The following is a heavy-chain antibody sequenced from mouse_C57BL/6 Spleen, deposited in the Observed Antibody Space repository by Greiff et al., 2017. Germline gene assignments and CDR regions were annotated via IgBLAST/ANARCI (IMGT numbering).Heavy chain of an antibody. D-gene: IGHD1-3*01. CDR1: GYTFTSYW. J-gene: IGHJ2*01. Sequence: QVQLQQPGAELVRPGSSVKLSCKASGYTFTSYWMDWVKQRPGQGLEWIGNIYPSDSETHYNQKFKDKATLTVDKSSSTADMQLSSLTSEDSSVYYCARSLRLTYYLDYWGQGTTLTVSS. V-gene: IGHV1-61*01. CDR2: IYPSDSET. CDR3: ARSLRLTYYLDY.